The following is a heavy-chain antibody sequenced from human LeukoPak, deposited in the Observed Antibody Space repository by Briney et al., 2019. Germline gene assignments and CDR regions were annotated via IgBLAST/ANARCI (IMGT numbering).Heavy chain of an antibody. V-gene: IGHV3-30*04. CDR3: ASIATGYSSSWYENWFDP. D-gene: IGHD6-13*01. CDR1: GFTFSSYA. Sequence: GGSLRLSCAASGFTFSSYAMHWVRQAPGKGLEWVAVISYDGSNKYYADSVKGRFTISRDNSRNTLYLQMNSLRAEDTAVYYCASIATGYSSSWYENWFDPWGQGTLVTVSS. CDR2: ISYDGSNK. J-gene: IGHJ5*02.